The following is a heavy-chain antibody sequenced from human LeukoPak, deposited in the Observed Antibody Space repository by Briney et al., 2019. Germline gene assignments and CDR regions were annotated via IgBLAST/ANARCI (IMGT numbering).Heavy chain of an antibody. CDR2: ISYSGST. CDR3: ARDREGAITGSDY. CDR1: GGSINNYY. J-gene: IGHJ4*02. Sequence: SETLSLTCIVSGGSINNYYWSWLRQSPGKGLEWIGFISYSGSTKHNPSLKSRVTMSLDTSKNQFSLKLSSVTAADTAVYYCARDREGAITGSDYWGQGTLVTVSS. D-gene: IGHD1-26*01. V-gene: IGHV4-59*01.